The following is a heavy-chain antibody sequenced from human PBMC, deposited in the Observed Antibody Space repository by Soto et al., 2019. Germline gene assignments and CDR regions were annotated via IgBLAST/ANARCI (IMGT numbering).Heavy chain of an antibody. J-gene: IGHJ5*02. CDR3: ARDNGIAGSFDP. D-gene: IGHD6-13*01. CDR2: ITSSSTTI. V-gene: IGHV3-48*02. CDR1: GFTFSTYS. Sequence: EMQLVESGGGLVQPGGSLRLSCAASGFTFSTYSMNWVRQAPGKGLEWISYITSSSTTIFYADSVKGRFTISRDNAKNSLYPQMNSLRDEDTSVYYCARDNGIAGSFDPWGQGTLVTVSS.